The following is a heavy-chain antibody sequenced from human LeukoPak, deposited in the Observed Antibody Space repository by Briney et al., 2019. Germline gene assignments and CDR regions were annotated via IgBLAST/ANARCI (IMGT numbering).Heavy chain of an antibody. J-gene: IGHJ6*04. CDR3: ARDRADPRYYYGSGPYYYGMDV. CDR1: GGTFSSYA. Sequence: SVKVSCKASGGTFSSYAISWVRQAPGQGLEWMGGIIPIFGTANYAQKFQGRVTITADESTSTAYMELSSLRSEDTAVYYCARDRADPRYYYGSGPYYYGMDVWGKGTTVTISS. D-gene: IGHD3-10*01. CDR2: IIPIFGTA. V-gene: IGHV1-69*13.